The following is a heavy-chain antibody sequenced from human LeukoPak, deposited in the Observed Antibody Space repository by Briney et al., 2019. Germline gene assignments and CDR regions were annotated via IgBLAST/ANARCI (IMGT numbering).Heavy chain of an antibody. Sequence: GASLTLFCAAYGLAFTMYCTSWARHAPGEGREWVAKIKKEGSEKYYVDSVKGRFTISRDNAKNTLYLEMNSLRAEDTAVYYCARDWGSGQNAVDIWGEERMVTVSS. CDR1: GLAFTMYC. D-gene: IGHD6-25*01. CDR3: ARDWGSGQNAVDI. CDR2: IKKEGSEK. J-gene: IGHJ3*02. V-gene: IGHV3-7*01.